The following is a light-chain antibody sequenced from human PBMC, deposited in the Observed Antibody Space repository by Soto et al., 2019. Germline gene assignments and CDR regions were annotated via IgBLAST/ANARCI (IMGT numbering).Light chain of an antibody. V-gene: IGKV3-20*01. CDR1: QSVSSSY. CDR2: DAS. Sequence: EIVLTHSPGTLSLSPGERATLSCRASQSVSSSYLAWYQQKPGQTPRLLIYDASSRATGIPDTFSGSGSGTDFTLTISRLVPEDFAVYYCQPYGNSVYTFGQGTKLAIK. J-gene: IGKJ2*01. CDR3: QPYGNSVYT.